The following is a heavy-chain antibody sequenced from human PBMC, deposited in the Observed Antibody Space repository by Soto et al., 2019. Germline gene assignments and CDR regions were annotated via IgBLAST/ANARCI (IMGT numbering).Heavy chain of an antibody. CDR2: IIPIFGTA. Sequence: QVQLVQSGAEVKKPGSSVKLSCKASGGTFSSYAISWVRQAPGQGLEWMGGIIPIFGTANYAQKFQGRVTITADDCKSTCSTELSSLRPHDATVYYSPRDRKIAAAGQAFGYWGQGSLVTVSS. V-gene: IGHV1-69*12. CDR3: PRDRKIAAAGQAFGY. J-gene: IGHJ4*02. CDR1: GGTFSSYA. D-gene: IGHD6-13*01.